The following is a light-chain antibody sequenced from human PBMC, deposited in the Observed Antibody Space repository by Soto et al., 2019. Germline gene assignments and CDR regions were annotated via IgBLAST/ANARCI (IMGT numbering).Light chain of an antibody. CDR2: DVS. Sequence: QSALAQPASVSGSPGQSITISCTGTSSDVGSNNLVSWYQQLPGKAPKLMIYDVSDRPSGVSNRFSGSKSGNTASLTISGLQAEDEADYYCSSYTSSSLYVFGTGTKLTVL. CDR1: SSDVGSNNL. V-gene: IGLV2-14*02. J-gene: IGLJ1*01. CDR3: SSYTSSSLYV.